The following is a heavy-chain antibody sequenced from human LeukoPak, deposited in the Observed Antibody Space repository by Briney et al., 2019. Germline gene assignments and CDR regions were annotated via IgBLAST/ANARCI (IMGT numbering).Heavy chain of an antibody. CDR2: ITSDGSTT. Sequence: GRSLRLSRVASGFTFNNYGMNWVRQAPGKGLEWVAVITSDGSTTYYADSVKGRFPISRDIAKNSLYLQMNSLRAEDTAMYYCAKEGNSSWEYFFDYWGQGTLVSVSS. CDR3: AKEGNSSWEYFFDY. D-gene: IGHD1-26*01. J-gene: IGHJ4*02. CDR1: GFTFNNYG. V-gene: IGHV3-30*18.